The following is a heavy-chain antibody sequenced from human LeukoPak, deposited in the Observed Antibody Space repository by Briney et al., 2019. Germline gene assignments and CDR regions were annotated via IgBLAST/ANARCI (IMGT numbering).Heavy chain of an antibody. CDR1: GFTFDDYA. CDR2: ISWNSGTI. D-gene: IGHD6-19*01. CDR3: VKGTKLAVAVTMDS. Sequence: PGGSLRLSCAASGFTFDDYAMYWVRQAPGKGLEWVSGISWNSGTIGYADSVKGRFTISRDNAKNSLYLQMNSLRAEDMALYYCVKGTKLAVAVTMDSWGQGTLVTVSS. V-gene: IGHV3-9*03. J-gene: IGHJ4*02.